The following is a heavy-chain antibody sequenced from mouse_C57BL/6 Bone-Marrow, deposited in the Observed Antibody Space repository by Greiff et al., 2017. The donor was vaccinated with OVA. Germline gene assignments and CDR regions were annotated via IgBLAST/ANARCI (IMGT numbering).Heavy chain of an antibody. V-gene: IGHV1-53*01. D-gene: IGHD2-2*01. CDR1: GYTFTSYW. CDR3: ARWWLRPLFDY. J-gene: IGHJ2*01. CDR2: INPSNGGT. Sequence: QVQLKQSGTELVKPGASVKLSCKASGYTFTSYWMHWVKQRPGQGLEWIGNINPSNGGTNYNEKFKSKATLTVDKSSSTAYMQLRSLTSSDSAVYYCARWWLRPLFDYWGQGTTLTVSS.